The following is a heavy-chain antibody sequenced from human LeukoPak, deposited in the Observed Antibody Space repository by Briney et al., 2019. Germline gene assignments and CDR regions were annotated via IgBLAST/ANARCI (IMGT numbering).Heavy chain of an antibody. CDR1: GGTFSSYA. J-gene: IGHJ6*03. V-gene: IGHV1-69*05. D-gene: IGHD3-22*01. CDR3: AAYSSGYPRGYYYYYMDV. Sequence: SVKVSCKASGGTFSSYAISWVRQAPGQGLEWMGGIIAIFGTANYAQKFQGRVTITTDESTSTAYMELSSLRSEDTAVYYCAAYSSGYPRGYYYYYMDVWGQGTLVTVSS. CDR2: IIAIFGTA.